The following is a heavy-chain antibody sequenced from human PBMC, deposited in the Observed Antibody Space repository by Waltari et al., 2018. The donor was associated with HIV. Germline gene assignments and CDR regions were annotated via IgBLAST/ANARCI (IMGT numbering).Heavy chain of an antibody. CDR3: AKVPRYSGYET. Sequence: QVQLVESGGGVVQPGRSLSLSCAASGFTFSRYGMPWVRQAPGKGLEWVAVISYDGSNKYYADSVKGRFTISRDNSKNTLYLQMNSLRAEDTAVYYCAKVPRYSGYETWGQGTLVTVSS. CDR1: GFTFSRYG. J-gene: IGHJ5*02. V-gene: IGHV3-30*18. CDR2: ISYDGSNK. D-gene: IGHD5-12*01.